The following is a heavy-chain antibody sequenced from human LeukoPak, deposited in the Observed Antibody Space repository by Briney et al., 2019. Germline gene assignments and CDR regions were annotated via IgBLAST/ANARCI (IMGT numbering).Heavy chain of an antibody. J-gene: IGHJ4*02. CDR1: GFTFGGYG. D-gene: IGHD1-1*01. CDR3: TRHNNDHFDY. V-gene: IGHV3-33*01. Sequence: GGSLRLSCAEAGFTFGGYGMPWFRQTPGKGLEWVAVIAYDGSRAFYADSVKGPFTISRDNSKNTMSVQMDDLRAEDTAVYYCTRHNNDHFDYWGQGTLVTVSS. CDR2: IAYDGSRA.